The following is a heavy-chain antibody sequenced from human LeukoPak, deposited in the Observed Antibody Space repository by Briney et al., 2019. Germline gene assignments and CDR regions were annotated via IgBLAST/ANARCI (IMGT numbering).Heavy chain of an antibody. D-gene: IGHD3-10*01. J-gene: IGHJ6*02. CDR2: ISGSGAGT. CDR1: GFTFSSFA. V-gene: IGHV3-23*01. CDR3: ARGENYDGSGSYDPFRGYYYYGMDV. Sequence: PGGSLRLSCAASGFTFSSFAMSWVRQAPGKGLEWVSAISGSGAGTYYADSVKGRFTVSRDNSKNTLYLQMNSPRAVDTAVYYCARGENYDGSGSYDPFRGYYYYGMDVWGQGTTVTVSS.